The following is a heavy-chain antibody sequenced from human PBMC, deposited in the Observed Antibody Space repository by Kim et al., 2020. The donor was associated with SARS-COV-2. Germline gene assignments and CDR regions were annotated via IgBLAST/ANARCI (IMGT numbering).Heavy chain of an antibody. D-gene: IGHD1-20*01. CDR3: AKYRVEMGIIYFDF. CDR2: ISGGGGST. V-gene: IGHV3-23*01. J-gene: IGHJ4*02. CDR1: GFTFSTYA. Sequence: GGSLRLSCAASGFTFSTYAMSWVRQAPGKGLEWVSTISGGGGSTYCADSVKGRFTISRDNSKNTLYLQMNSLRAEDTAVYYCAKYRVEMGIIYFDFWGQGSLVTLSS.